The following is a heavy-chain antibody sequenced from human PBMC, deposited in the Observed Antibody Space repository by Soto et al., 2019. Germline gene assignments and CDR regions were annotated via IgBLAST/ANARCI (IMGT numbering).Heavy chain of an antibody. CDR1: GYTLTELS. CDR2: FDPEDGET. D-gene: IGHD2-2*01. Sequence: RASVKVSCKVSGYTLTELSMHWVRQAPGKGLEWMGGFDPEDGETIYAQKFQGRVTMTEDTSTDTAYMELSSLRSEDTAVYYCATTPIVVVPAAAYFDYWGQGTLVTVSS. CDR3: ATTPIVVVPAAAYFDY. V-gene: IGHV1-24*01. J-gene: IGHJ4*02.